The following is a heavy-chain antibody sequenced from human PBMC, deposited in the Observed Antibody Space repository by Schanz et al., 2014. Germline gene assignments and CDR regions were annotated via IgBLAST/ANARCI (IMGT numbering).Heavy chain of an antibody. CDR3: ASSGAGYSSSWDFDY. D-gene: IGHD6-13*01. Sequence: QVQLVQSGAEVKKPGASVKVSCKASGYTFTSYSIHWVRQAPGQGLEWMGWINVGNGNMKYSQKFQGRVTITADKSTSTAYMELTSLRSEDTAVYYCASSGAGYSSSWDFDYWGQGTLVTVSS. V-gene: IGHV1-3*01. CDR1: GYTFTSYS. J-gene: IGHJ4*02. CDR2: INVGNGNM.